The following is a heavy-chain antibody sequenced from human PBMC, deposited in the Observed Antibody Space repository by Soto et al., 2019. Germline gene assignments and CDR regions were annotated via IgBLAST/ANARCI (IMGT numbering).Heavy chain of an antibody. J-gene: IGHJ3*02. CDR2: IYYSGST. Sequence: QVQLQESGPGLVKPSQTLSLTCTVSGGSISSGGYYWSWIRQHPGKGLEWIGYIYYSGSTYYNPSLKSRVTISVDTSKNQFSLKLSSVTAADTAVYYCARSPVRVLMVYAPPDAFDIWGQGTMVTVSS. CDR1: GGSISSGGYY. CDR3: ARSPVRVLMVYAPPDAFDI. D-gene: IGHD2-8*01. V-gene: IGHV4-31*03.